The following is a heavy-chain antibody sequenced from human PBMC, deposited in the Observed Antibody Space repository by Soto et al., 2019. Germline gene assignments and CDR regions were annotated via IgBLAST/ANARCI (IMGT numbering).Heavy chain of an antibody. J-gene: IGHJ4*02. D-gene: IGHD3-10*01. Sequence: QVQLQQWGAGLLKPSETLSLTCAVYGGSFSGYYWSWIRQPPGKGLDWIGEINNSGSTNYNPSLKSRVTLSVDPSKNQFSLKLSSVAAADTAVYYCARGGGTVWFGRYFDYWGQGNLVTVSS. CDR3: ARGGGTVWFGRYFDY. V-gene: IGHV4-34*01. CDR1: GGSFSGYY. CDR2: INNSGST.